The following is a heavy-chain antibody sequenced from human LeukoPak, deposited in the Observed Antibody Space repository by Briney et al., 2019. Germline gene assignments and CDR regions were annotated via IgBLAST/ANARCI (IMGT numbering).Heavy chain of an antibody. V-gene: IGHV3-23*01. Sequence: PGGSLRLSCAASGFTFSSYAMSWVRQAPGKGLEWVSAISGSADNTYYADSVKGRFTISRDNSKDTVYLQMDSLRAEDTATYYCAKSRSAMVRGVIEYWGQGTLVTVSS. CDR2: ISGSADNT. CDR3: AKSRSAMVRGVIEY. J-gene: IGHJ4*02. D-gene: IGHD3-10*01. CDR1: GFTFSSYA.